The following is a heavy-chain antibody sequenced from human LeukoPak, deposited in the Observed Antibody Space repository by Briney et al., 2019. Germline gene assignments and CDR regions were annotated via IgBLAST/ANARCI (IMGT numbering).Heavy chain of an antibody. D-gene: IGHD6-19*01. V-gene: IGHV3-53*01. CDR2: MYSDGKT. Sequence: PGGSLRLSCAASGFSVSSNYMSWVRKAPGKGLEWVSVMYSDGKTYYGDSVKGRFTISRDNAKNTLYLQMDSLRDEDTAVYYCTGRPPGFNSGWYNLWGLGTLVTVSS. J-gene: IGHJ5*02. CDR3: TGRPPGFNSGWYNL. CDR1: GFSVSSNY.